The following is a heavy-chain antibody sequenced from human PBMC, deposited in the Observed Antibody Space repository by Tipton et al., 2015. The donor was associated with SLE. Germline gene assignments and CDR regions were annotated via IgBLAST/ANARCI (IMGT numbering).Heavy chain of an antibody. CDR2: IYYSGST. Sequence: TLSLTCTVSGGSISSHYWSWIRQPPGKGLEWIGYIYYSGSTNYNPSLKSRVTISVDTSKNQFSLKLSSVTAADTAVYYCARRRGSYYGLDYWGQGALVTVSS. J-gene: IGHJ4*02. CDR1: GGSISSHY. V-gene: IGHV4-59*11. CDR3: ARRRGSYYGLDY. D-gene: IGHD1-26*01.